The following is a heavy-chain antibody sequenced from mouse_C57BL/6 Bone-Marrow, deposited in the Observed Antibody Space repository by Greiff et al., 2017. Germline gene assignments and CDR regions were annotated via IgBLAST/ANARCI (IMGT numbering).Heavy chain of an antibody. CDR3: ARWGGNYVMDY. J-gene: IGHJ4*01. V-gene: IGHV1-82*01. CDR2: IYPGDGDT. CDR1: GYAFSSSW. Sequence: QVQLQQSGPELVKPGASVKISCKASGYAFSSSWMNWVKQRPGKGLEWIGRIYPGDGDTNYNGKFKGKATLTADKSSSTAYMQLSSLTSEDSAVYFCARWGGNYVMDYWGQGTSVTVSS.